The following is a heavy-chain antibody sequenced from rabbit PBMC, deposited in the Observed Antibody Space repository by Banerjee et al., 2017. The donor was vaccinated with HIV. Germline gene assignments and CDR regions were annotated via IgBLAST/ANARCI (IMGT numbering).Heavy chain of an antibody. CDR1: GFDFSSYG. Sequence: QEQLVESGGGLVQPGGSLKLSCKASGFDFSSYGVSWVRQAPGKGLEWIGYIDPVFGSTYYASWVNGRFTISSHNAQNTLYLQLNSLTAADTATYFCVRVNAGYAGYGISSFNLWGPGTLVTVS. V-gene: IGHV1S47*01. J-gene: IGHJ4*01. CDR2: IDPVFGST. CDR3: VRVNAGYAGYGISSFNL. D-gene: IGHD7-1*01.